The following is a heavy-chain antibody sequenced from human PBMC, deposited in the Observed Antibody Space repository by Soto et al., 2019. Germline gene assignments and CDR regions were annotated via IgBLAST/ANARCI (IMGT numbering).Heavy chain of an antibody. CDR1: GGSISSGGYS. D-gene: IGHD3-16*01. V-gene: IGHV4-30-2*02. CDR2: IYHSGST. Sequence: QLQLQESGSGLVKPSQTLSLTCAVSGGSISSGGYSWSWIRQPPGKGLEWIGYIYHSGSTNYNPSLKSRVTISVDTSKNQFSLKLSSVTAADTAVYYCARNIRGDRFEDAFDIWGQGTMVTVSS. CDR3: ARNIRGDRFEDAFDI. J-gene: IGHJ3*02.